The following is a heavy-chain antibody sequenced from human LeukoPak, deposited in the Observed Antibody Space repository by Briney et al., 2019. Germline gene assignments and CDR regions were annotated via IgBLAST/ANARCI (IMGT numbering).Heavy chain of an antibody. CDR3: AKGSMVSSSSCPDY. V-gene: IGHV3-30*18. J-gene: IGHJ4*02. D-gene: IGHD6-13*01. CDR1: GFTFSSYG. CDR2: ISYDGSNK. Sequence: PGGSLRLSCAASGFTFSSYGMHWVRQAPGKGLEWVAVISYDGSNKYYADSVKGRFTISRDNSKNTLYLQMNSLRAEDTAVYYCAKGSMVSSSSCPDYWGQGTLVTVSS.